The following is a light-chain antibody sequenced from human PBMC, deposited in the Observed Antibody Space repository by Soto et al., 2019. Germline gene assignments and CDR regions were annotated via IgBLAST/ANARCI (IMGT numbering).Light chain of an antibody. J-gene: IGKJ2*01. Sequence: DIVMTQSPDSLAVSLGERATINCKSSQSVLYSSNNKKYLAWYQQKPGQPPKLLIYWASTRESGVPDRFRGSGSGIDFTLTISSLQAEDVAVYYCQQYYNIPYTFGQGTKLEIK. CDR3: QQYYNIPYT. CDR1: QSVLYSSNNKKY. V-gene: IGKV4-1*01. CDR2: WAS.